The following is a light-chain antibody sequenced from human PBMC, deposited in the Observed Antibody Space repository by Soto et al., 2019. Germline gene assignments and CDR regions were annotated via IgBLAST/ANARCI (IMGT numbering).Light chain of an antibody. J-gene: IGKJ2*01. CDR2: GAS. CDR3: QQYVNSHVT. V-gene: IGKV3-20*01. Sequence: EIVLTQSPDTLYLSPGEGATLSCRASQRVNSSYLAWYQQKPGQAPRLLISGASDRATGVPARVSGSGYGTDFTLTISRLEPEDFAVYYCQQYVNSHVTFGQGTKLQIK. CDR1: QRVNSSY.